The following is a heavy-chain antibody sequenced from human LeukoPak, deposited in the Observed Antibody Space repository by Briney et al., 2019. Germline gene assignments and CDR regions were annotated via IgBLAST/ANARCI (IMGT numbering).Heavy chain of an antibody. CDR3: AGTTDYSSFLAF. CDR1: GNSVSSSSAV. J-gene: IGHJ4*02. V-gene: IGHV6-1*01. Sequence: SQTLSLTCAVSGNSVSSSSAVWNWIRQSPSRGLEWLGRTYYRSKWHNEYAESVKSRISITSDTSKNQFSLQLNSVTPEDTAEYFCAGTTDYSSFLAFWGQGTLVTVSS. D-gene: IGHD4-11*01. CDR2: TYYRSKWHN.